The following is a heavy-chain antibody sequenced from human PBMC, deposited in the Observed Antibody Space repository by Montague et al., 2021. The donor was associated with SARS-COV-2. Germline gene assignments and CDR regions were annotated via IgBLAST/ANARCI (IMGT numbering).Heavy chain of an antibody. CDR3: ARFETSKFYSSGMDV. CDR1: GFTFSSIS. Sequence: SLRLSCAASGFTFSSISMNWVRQAPGKRLEWVSSISSESAYIVYAESVRGRFTISRDNAQNLLYLQMNSLRAEDTAVCYCARFETSKFYSSGMDVWGQGTTVTVSS. CDR2: ISSESAYI. D-gene: IGHD2-15*01. J-gene: IGHJ6*02. V-gene: IGHV3-21*01.